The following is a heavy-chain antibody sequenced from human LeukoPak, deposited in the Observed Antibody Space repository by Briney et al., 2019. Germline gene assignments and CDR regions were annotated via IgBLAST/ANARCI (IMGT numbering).Heavy chain of an antibody. CDR1: GFTFSKYW. Sequence: GGSLRLSCAASGFTFSKYWMHWVRQAPGKGLVWISRIKSDGSSTSYADSVKGRFTISRDNAKNTLYLQMSSLRAEDTAVYYCARGVGKSEVFDYWGQGTLVTVSS. V-gene: IGHV3-74*01. D-gene: IGHD4-23*01. CDR2: IKSDGSST. CDR3: ARGVGKSEVFDY. J-gene: IGHJ4*02.